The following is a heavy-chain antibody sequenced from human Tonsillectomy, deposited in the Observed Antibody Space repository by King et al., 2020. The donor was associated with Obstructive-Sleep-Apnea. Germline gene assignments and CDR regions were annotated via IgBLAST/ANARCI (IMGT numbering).Heavy chain of an antibody. Sequence: QLVQSGGGVVQPGRSLRLSCAASGFTFSSNGMDWVRQAPGKGLEWVAFVRYDGSNEYYADSVKGRFTISRDNSNNTLYLQMNSLRAEDTAVYYCAKNSGRGDWAPFNYWGQGPLVTVSS. V-gene: IGHV3-30*02. CDR2: VRYDGSNE. J-gene: IGHJ4*02. D-gene: IGHD2-21*02. CDR3: AKNSGRGDWAPFNY. CDR1: GFTFSSNG.